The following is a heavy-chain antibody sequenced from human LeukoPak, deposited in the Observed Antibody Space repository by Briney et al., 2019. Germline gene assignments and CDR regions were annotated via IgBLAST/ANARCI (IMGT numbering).Heavy chain of an antibody. CDR3: ASLLGGITGSPDY. CDR1: GGTFSSYA. J-gene: IGHJ4*02. CDR2: IIPIFGTA. D-gene: IGHD1-20*01. V-gene: IGHV1-69*13. Sequence: REASVKVSCKASGGTFSSYAISWVRQAPGQGLEWMGGIIPIFGTANYAQKFQGRVTITADESTSTAYMELSSLRSEDTAVYYCASLLGGITGSPDYWGQGTLVTVSS.